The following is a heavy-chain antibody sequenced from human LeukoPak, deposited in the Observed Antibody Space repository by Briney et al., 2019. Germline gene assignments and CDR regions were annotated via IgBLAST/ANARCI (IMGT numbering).Heavy chain of an antibody. Sequence: SETLSLTCAVYGGSFSGYYWSWIRQPPGKGLEWIGEINHSGSTNYNPSLKSRVTISGDTSKNQFSLKLSSVTAEDTAVYYCARGGRLVKRPFELHQNCFDPWGQGTLVTVSS. D-gene: IGHD3-9*01. CDR1: GGSFSGYY. J-gene: IGHJ5*02. V-gene: IGHV4-34*01. CDR2: INHSGST. CDR3: ARGGRLVKRPFELHQNCFDP.